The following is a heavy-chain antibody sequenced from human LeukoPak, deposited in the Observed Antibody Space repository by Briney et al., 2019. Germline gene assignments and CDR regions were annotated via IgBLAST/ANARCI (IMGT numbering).Heavy chain of an antibody. V-gene: IGHV3-30*02. CDR1: GFTFSSYG. D-gene: IGHD5-18*01. CDR3: AKDGEGDTAMNPLDY. Sequence: AGGSLRLSCAASGFTFSSYGMHWVRQAPGKGLEWVAFIRYDGSNKYYADSVKGRFTISRDNSKNTLYLQMNSLRAEDTAVYYCAKDGEGDTAMNPLDYWGQGTLVTVSS. CDR2: IRYDGSNK. J-gene: IGHJ4*02.